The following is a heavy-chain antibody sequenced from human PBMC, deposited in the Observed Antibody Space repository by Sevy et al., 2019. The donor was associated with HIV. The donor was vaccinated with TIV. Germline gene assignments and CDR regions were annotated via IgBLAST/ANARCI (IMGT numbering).Heavy chain of an antibody. CDR1: GFTFDDYT. CDR2: ISWDGGST. V-gene: IGHV3-43*01. J-gene: IGHJ3*02. D-gene: IGHD6-13*01. CDR3: AKDRHPCIAAAGMGRVDAFDI. Sequence: GGSLRLSCAASGFTFDDYTMHWVRQAPGKGLEWVSLISWDGGSTYYADSVKGRFTISRDNGKNSLYLQMNSLRTEDTAVYYCAKDRHPCIAAAGMGRVDAFDIWGQGTMVTVSS.